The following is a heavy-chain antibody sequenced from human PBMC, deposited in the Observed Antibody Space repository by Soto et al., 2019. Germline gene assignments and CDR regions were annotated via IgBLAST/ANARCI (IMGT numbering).Heavy chain of an antibody. CDR3: ARDLLDTTVDYYFDS. Sequence: NPSETLSLTCTVSGGSLSSGTYYWSWIRQPPGKGLEWIGYIYHSGSSQSNPSLKSRVTISIDTSKNQFSLELRSVTAADTAVYYCARDLLDTTVDYYFDSWGPGRLGTVSS. J-gene: IGHJ4*02. CDR1: GGSLSSGTYY. D-gene: IGHD4-17*01. CDR2: IYHSGSS. V-gene: IGHV4-30-4*01.